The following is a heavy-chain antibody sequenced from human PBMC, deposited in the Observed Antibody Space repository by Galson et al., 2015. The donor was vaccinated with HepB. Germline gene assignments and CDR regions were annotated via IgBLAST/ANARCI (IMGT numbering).Heavy chain of an antibody. V-gene: IGHV3-30*04. J-gene: IGHJ3*02. Sequence: SLRLSCAASGFTFSSYAMHWVRQAPGKGLEWVAVISYDGSNKYYADSVKGRFTISRDNSKNTLYLQMNSLRAEDTAVYYCARVAVCVVPTLNAFDIWGQGTMVTVSS. CDR2: ISYDGSNK. CDR1: GFTFSSYA. D-gene: IGHD5-12*01. CDR3: ARVAVCVVPTLNAFDI.